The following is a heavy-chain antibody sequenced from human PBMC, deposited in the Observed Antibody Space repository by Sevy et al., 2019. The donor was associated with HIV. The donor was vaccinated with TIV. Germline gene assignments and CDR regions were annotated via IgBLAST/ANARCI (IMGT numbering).Heavy chain of an antibody. V-gene: IGHV3-33*01. CDR2: IWYDGSSK. D-gene: IGHD3-10*01. Sequence: GGSLRLSCAASGFTFSSYGMHWVRQAPGKGLEWVALIWYDGSSKYYADSGKGRFTISRDNSKNTLYLQMNSLRAEDTAVYYCASGAYYYASRTENFDYWGQRTLVTVSS. CDR1: GFTFSSYG. CDR3: ASGAYYYASRTENFDY. J-gene: IGHJ4*02.